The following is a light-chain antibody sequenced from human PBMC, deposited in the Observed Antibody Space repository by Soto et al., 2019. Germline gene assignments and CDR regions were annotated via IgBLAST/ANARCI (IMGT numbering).Light chain of an antibody. V-gene: IGKV3-11*01. Sequence: EIVLTQSPGTLSLSPGERATLSCRASQSVSYYLAWYQQKPGQAPRLLIYGASNRATGIPDRFSGSGSGTDFTLTISSLEPEDFAVYYCQQRSNWPWTFGQGTKVDIK. CDR3: QQRSNWPWT. J-gene: IGKJ1*01. CDR1: QSVSYY. CDR2: GAS.